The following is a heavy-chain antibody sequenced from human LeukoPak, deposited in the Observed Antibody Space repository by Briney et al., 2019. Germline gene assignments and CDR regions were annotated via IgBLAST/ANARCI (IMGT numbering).Heavy chain of an antibody. CDR1: GFTFSSYG. Sequence: GSLRLSCAASGFTFSSYGMHWVRQAPGKGLEWVAVIWYDGSNKYYADSVKGRFTISRDNSKNTLYLQMNSLRAEDTAVYYCAKIEGKYQLANIPDSWGQGTLVTVSS. CDR2: IWYDGSNK. V-gene: IGHV3-33*06. J-gene: IGHJ4*02. CDR3: AKIEGKYQLANIPDS. D-gene: IGHD2-2*01.